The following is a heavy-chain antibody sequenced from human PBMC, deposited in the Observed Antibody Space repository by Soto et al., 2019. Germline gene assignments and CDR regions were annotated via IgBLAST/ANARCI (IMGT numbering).Heavy chain of an antibody. J-gene: IGHJ4*02. D-gene: IGHD6-19*01. CDR2: ISGSGDST. CDR3: AKDRKSGSGWYWDY. V-gene: IGHV3-23*01. Sequence: GGSLRLSCAASGFTFSSYAMSWVRQAPGKGLEWVSGISGSGDSTYYADSVKGRFTISRDNSKSTLYLQMNSLRAEDTAVYYCAKDRKSGSGWYWDYWGQGTLVTVS. CDR1: GFTFSSYA.